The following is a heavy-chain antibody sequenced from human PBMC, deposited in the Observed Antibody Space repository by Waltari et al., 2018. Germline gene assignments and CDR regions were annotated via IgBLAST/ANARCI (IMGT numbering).Heavy chain of an antibody. Sequence: EVQLLESGGGLVQPGGSLRLSCAASGFTFSSYAMSWVRQAAGEGLGGVSSMSGSGAAIYYADSVKGRFTISRDNSKNTLYLQMISLRAEDTAVYYCAEAGLYVRDYYYDYSMGVWGQGTTVTVSS. J-gene: IGHJ6*02. CDR3: AEAGLYVRDYYYDYSMGV. CDR2: MSGSGAAI. CDR1: GFTFSSYA. V-gene: IGHV3-23*01. D-gene: IGHD3-16*01.